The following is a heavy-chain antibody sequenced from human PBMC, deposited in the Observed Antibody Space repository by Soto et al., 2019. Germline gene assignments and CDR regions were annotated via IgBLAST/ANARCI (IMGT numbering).Heavy chain of an antibody. CDR1: GFTFSSYE. CDR3: ARVLYATWSSFDY. D-gene: IGHD1-26*01. V-gene: IGHV3-48*03. J-gene: IGHJ4*02. Sequence: GGSLRLSCTASGFTFSSYEMTWVRQAPGKGLEWISYITSGGTTYYADSAKGRFTISRDNAKNSLYLHLNSLTAEDTAIYYCARVLYATWSSFDYWGQGTLVTVS. CDR2: ITSGGTT.